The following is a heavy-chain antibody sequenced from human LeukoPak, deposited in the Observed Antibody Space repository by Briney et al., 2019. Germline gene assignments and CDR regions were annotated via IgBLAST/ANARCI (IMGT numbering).Heavy chain of an antibody. V-gene: IGHV3-7*01. CDR1: GCTFSSYG. Sequence: PGGSLRLSCAASGCTFSSYGRHWVRQAPGKGLEGVAGIREDGSQKTTVDSVRGRFTISRDNGKKSVYIQMDRLRAEDTAVSYCARGPTNGQAFDYWGQGTLVSVSS. CDR2: IREDGSQK. D-gene: IGHD2-8*01. CDR3: ARGPTNGQAFDY. J-gene: IGHJ4*02.